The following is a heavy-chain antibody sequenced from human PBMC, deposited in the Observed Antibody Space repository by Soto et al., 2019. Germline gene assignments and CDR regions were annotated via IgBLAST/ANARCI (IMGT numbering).Heavy chain of an antibody. V-gene: IGHV4-39*07. Sequence: SETLSLTCTVSGGSISSSSYYWGWIRQPPGKGLEWIGSIYYSGSTYYNPSLKSRVTISVDTSKNQFSLKLSSVTAADTAVYYCAREDYYYDSSGLLSDAFDIWGQGTMVTVSS. CDR3: AREDYYYDSSGLLSDAFDI. CDR2: IYYSGST. CDR1: GGSISSSSYY. J-gene: IGHJ3*02. D-gene: IGHD3-22*01.